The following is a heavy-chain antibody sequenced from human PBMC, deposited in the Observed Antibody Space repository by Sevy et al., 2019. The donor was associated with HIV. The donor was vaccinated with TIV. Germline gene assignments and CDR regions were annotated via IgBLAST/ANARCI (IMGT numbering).Heavy chain of an antibody. Sequence: GGFLRLSCAASGFTFSSYAMSWVRQAPGKGLEWVSAISGSGGSTYYADSVKGRFTISRDNSKNTLYLQMNSLRAEDTAVYYCAKSRRIDDYEGYWGQGTLVTVSS. V-gene: IGHV3-23*01. CDR1: GFTFSSYA. CDR3: AKSRRIDDYEGY. D-gene: IGHD4-17*01. CDR2: ISGSGGST. J-gene: IGHJ4*02.